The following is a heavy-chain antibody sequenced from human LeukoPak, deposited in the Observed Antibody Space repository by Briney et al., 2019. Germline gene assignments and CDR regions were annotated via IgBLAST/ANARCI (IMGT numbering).Heavy chain of an antibody. Sequence: GGSLRLSCAASGFTFSSYWMHWVRQAPGKGQVWVSRINTDGSSTSYADSVKGRFTISRDNAKNTLYLQMNSLRAEDTAVYYCARGGMVRGYYYVDVWGKGTTVTVSS. CDR1: GFTFSSYW. D-gene: IGHD3-10*01. V-gene: IGHV3-74*01. J-gene: IGHJ6*03. CDR3: ARGGMVRGYYYVDV. CDR2: INTDGSST.